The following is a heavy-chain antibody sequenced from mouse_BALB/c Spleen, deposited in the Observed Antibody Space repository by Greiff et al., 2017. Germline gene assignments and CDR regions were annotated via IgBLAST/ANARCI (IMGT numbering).Heavy chain of an antibody. CDR1: GYTFTSYW. CDR3: ARSPYYDSSFDY. D-gene: IGHD1-1*01. Sequence: QVQLKESGAELAKPGASVKMSCKASGYTFTSYWMHWVKQRPGQGLEWIGYINPSTGYTEYNQKFKDKATLTADKSSSTAYMQLSSLTSEDSAVYYCARSPYYDSSFDYWGQGTTLTVSS. CDR2: INPSTGYT. J-gene: IGHJ2*01. V-gene: IGHV1-7*01.